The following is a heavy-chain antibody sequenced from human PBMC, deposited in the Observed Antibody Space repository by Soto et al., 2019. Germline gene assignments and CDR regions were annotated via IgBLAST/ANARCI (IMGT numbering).Heavy chain of an antibody. CDR1: GYTFTSYG. V-gene: IGHV1-18*01. Sequence: GASVKVSCKASGYTFTSYGISWVRQAPGQGLEWMGWISAYNGNTNYAQKLQGRVTMTTDTSTSTAYMELRSLRSDDTAVYYCARVGYSYGYIGWFDPWGQGTLVTVSS. J-gene: IGHJ5*02. CDR2: ISAYNGNT. D-gene: IGHD5-18*01. CDR3: ARVGYSYGYIGWFDP.